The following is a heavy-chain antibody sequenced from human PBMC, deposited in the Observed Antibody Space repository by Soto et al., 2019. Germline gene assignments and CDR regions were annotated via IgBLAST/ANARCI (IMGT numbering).Heavy chain of an antibody. CDR2: ISSSSSTI. D-gene: IGHD1-1*01. Sequence: GGSLRLSCAASGFTFSSYSMNWVRQAPGKGLEWVSYISSSSSTIYYADSVKGRFTISRDNAKNSLYLQMNSLRDEDTAVYYCARDQTGTRSYYFDYWGQGTLVTVSS. J-gene: IGHJ4*02. CDR3: ARDQTGTRSYYFDY. CDR1: GFTFSSYS. V-gene: IGHV3-48*02.